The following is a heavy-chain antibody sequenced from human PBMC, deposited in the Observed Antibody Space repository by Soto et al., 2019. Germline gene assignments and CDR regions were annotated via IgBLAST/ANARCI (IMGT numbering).Heavy chain of an antibody. CDR1: GGSISSYY. V-gene: IGHV4-4*07. D-gene: IGHD2-2*01. CDR3: ARGIVVVPGNAFDI. J-gene: IGHJ3*02. CDR2: IYTSGST. Sequence: PSETLSLTCTVSGGSISSYYWGWIRQPAGKGLEWIGRIYTSGSTNYNPSLKSRVTMPVDTSKNQFSLKLSSVTAADTAVYYCARGIVVVPGNAFDIWGQGTMVTVSS.